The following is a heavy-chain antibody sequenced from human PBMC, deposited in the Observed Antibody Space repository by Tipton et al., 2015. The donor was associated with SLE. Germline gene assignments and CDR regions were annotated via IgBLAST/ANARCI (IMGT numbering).Heavy chain of an antibody. CDR1: GFTFSNAW. J-gene: IGHJ4*02. D-gene: IGHD2-15*01. CDR3: TTPPRGVAATPFDY. CDR2: IKSKSDGGAT. Sequence: GSLRLSCAASGFTFSNAWMSWVRQAPGKGLEWVGRIKSKSDGGATDYAAPVKGRFTISRDDSKNTLYLQMNSLKTEDTAVYYCTTPPRGVAATPFDYWGQGTLVTVSS. V-gene: IGHV3-15*01.